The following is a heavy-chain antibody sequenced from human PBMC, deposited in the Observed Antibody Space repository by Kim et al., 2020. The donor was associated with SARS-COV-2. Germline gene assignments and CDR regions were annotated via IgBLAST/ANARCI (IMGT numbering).Heavy chain of an antibody. V-gene: IGHV1-18*01. Sequence: ASVKVSCKASGYTFTSYGISWVRQAPGQGLEWMGWISAYNGNTNYAQKPQGRVTMTTDTSTSTAYMELRSLRSDDTAVYYCARDPPNLPHDILTGYYMEGYIDYWGQGTLVTVSS. CDR3: ARDPPNLPHDILTGYYMEGYIDY. CDR2: ISAYNGNT. D-gene: IGHD3-9*01. CDR1: GYTFTSYG. J-gene: IGHJ4*02.